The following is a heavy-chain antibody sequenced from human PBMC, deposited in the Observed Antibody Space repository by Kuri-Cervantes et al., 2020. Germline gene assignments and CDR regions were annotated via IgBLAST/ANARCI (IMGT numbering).Heavy chain of an antibody. CDR3: ARVQIGYCSGGSCYYLYYYYGMDV. Sequence: LSLTCAASGFTFSSYAMHWVRQAPGKGLEWVAVISYDGSNKYYADSVKGRFTISRDNSKNTLYLQMNSLRAEDTAVYYCARVQIGYCSGGSCYYLYYYYGMDVWGQGTTVTVSS. CDR2: ISYDGSNK. D-gene: IGHD2-15*01. CDR1: GFTFSSYA. V-gene: IGHV3-30-3*01. J-gene: IGHJ6*02.